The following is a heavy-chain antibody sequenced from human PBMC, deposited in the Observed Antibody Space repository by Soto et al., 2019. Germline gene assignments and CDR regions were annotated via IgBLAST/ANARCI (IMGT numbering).Heavy chain of an antibody. J-gene: IGHJ4*02. CDR3: ARVLRPDYDILTGYFDY. D-gene: IGHD3-9*01. V-gene: IGHV4-31*03. Sequence: QVQLQESGPGLVKPSQTLSLTCTVSGGSISSGGYYWSWIRQHPGKGLEWIGYIYYSGSTYYNPSLPRRLPRAVYTSKNQFSLKLSSVTAADTAVYYCARVLRPDYDILTGYFDYWGQGTLVTVSS. CDR1: GGSISSGGYY. CDR2: IYYSGST.